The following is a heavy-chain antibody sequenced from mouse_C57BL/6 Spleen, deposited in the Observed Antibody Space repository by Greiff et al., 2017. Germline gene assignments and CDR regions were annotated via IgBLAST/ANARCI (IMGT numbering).Heavy chain of an antibody. J-gene: IGHJ2*01. CDR2: IDPSDSYT. Sequence: QVQLQQPGAELVMPGASVKLSCKASGYTFTSYWMHWVKQRPGQGLEWIGEIDPSDSYTNYNQKFKGKSTLTVDKSSSTAYMQLSSLTSEDSAVYYCARRIYYDYLFDYWGQGTTLTVSS. CDR3: ARRIYYDYLFDY. D-gene: IGHD2-4*01. V-gene: IGHV1-69*01. CDR1: GYTFTSYW.